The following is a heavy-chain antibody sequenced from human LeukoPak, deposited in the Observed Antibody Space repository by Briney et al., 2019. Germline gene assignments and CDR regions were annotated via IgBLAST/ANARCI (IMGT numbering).Heavy chain of an antibody. CDR2: ISAYNGNT. D-gene: IGHD5-24*01. CDR3: ARGDGYNSFDY. V-gene: IGHV1-18*03. J-gene: IGHJ4*02. CDR1: GYTFTSYG. Sequence: ASVKVSCKASGYTFTSYGISWVRQAPGQGLEWMGWISAYNGNTNYAQKLQGRVTMTTDTSASTAYMELSSLRSEDMAVYYCARGDGYNSFDYWGQGTLVTVSS.